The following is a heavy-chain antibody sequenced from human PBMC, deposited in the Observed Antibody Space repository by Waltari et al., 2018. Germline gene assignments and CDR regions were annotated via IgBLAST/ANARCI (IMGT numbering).Heavy chain of an antibody. CDR1: GFTFISYT. D-gene: IGHD2-2*01. Sequence: QGQLVESGGGVVQPGRSLRLSCAASGFTFISYTMHWVRQAPGKGLEWVAVISYDGRNKYHADSVKGRFTISRDNSKNTLYLQMNSLRTEDTAVYYCARDGEMYCSSTSCYYFDHWGQGTLVTVSS. V-gene: IGHV3-30*04. CDR2: ISYDGRNK. J-gene: IGHJ4*02. CDR3: ARDGEMYCSSTSCYYFDH.